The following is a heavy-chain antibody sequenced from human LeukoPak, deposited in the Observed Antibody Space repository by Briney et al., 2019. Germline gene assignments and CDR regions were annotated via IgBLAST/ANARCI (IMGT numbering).Heavy chain of an antibody. CDR1: GFTFSSYW. CDR2: IKQDGSEK. Sequence: GGSLRLSCAASGFTFSSYWMSWVRQAPGKGLEWVANIKQDGSEKYYVDSVKGRLTISRDNAKNSLYLQMNSLRAEDTAVYYCAGKTYYYDSSAPFDYWGQGTLVTVSS. CDR3: AGKTYYYDSSAPFDY. J-gene: IGHJ4*02. D-gene: IGHD3-22*01. V-gene: IGHV3-7*01.